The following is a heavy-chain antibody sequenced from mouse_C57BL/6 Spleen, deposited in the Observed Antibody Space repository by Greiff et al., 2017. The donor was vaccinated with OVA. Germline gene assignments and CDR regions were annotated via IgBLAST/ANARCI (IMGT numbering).Heavy chain of an antibody. D-gene: IGHD1-1*01. V-gene: IGHV5-17*01. CDR1: GFTFSDYG. CDR3: ARTFNYYGSSYNYFDY. J-gene: IGHJ2*01. Sequence: EVHLVESGGGLVKPGGSLKLSCAASGFTFSDYGMHWVRQAPEKGLEWVAYISSGSRTIYYADTVKGRFTISRDNAKNTLFLQMTSLRSEDTAMYYCARTFNYYGSSYNYFDYWGQGTTLTVAS. CDR2: ISSGSRTI.